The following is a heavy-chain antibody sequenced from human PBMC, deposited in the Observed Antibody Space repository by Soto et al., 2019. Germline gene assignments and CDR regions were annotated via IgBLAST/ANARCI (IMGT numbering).Heavy chain of an antibody. V-gene: IGHV1-69*02. J-gene: IGHJ4*02. Sequence: QVQLVQSGAEVKSAGSSVKVSCKASGDTFNFYSINWVRQAPGLGLEWVGRVNPILSMSNYAQRFQGRVTMTANKSTRTAYMELRSLRSEDTAIYYCASNYGSGYRAFDSWGQGALVTVSS. D-gene: IGHD3-10*01. CDR3: ASNYGSGYRAFDS. CDR1: GDTFNFYS. CDR2: VNPILSMS.